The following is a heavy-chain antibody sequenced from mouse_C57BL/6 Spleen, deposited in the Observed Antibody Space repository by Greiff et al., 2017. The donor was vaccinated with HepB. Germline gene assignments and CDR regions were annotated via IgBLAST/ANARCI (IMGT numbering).Heavy chain of an antibody. CDR3: ARSGITTVVATRYFDG. V-gene: IGHV1-18*01. D-gene: IGHD1-1*01. J-gene: IGHJ1*03. Sequence: VPLQQSGPELVKPGASVKIPCKASGYTFTDYNMDWVKQSHGKSLEWIGDSNPNYGGTNYNQKFKGKGTLTLDKSSSTAYMELRSLTAEDAAVYYCARSGITTVVATRYFDGWGTGTTVTVAS. CDR2: SNPNYGGT. CDR1: GYTFTDYN.